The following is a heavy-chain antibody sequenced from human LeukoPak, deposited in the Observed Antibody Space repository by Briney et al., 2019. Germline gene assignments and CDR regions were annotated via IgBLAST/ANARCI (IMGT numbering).Heavy chain of an antibody. CDR3: AKDRGLLGYCSSTSCYFDY. CDR2: ISGSGGST. V-gene: IGHV3-23*01. CDR1: GFTFSSYA. D-gene: IGHD2-2*01. J-gene: IGHJ4*02. Sequence: GGSLRLSCAASGFTFSSYAMSWVRQAPGKGLEWVSVISGSGGSTYCADSVKGRFTISRDNSKNTLYLQMNSLRAEDTAVYYCAKDRGLLGYCSSTSCYFDYWGQGTLVTVSS.